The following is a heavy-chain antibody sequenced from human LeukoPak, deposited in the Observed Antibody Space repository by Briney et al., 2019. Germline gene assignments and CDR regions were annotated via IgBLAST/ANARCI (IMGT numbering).Heavy chain of an antibody. CDR1: GFTFSSYS. V-gene: IGHV3-21*01. J-gene: IGHJ4*02. CDR2: ISSSSSYI. D-gene: IGHD3-22*01. CDR3: ARDVSYYDSSGYYYRLYYFDY. Sequence: NTGGSLRLSCAASGFTFSSYSMNWVRQAPGKGLEWVSSISSSSSYIYYADSVKGRFTISRDNAKNSLYLQMNSLRAEDTAVYYCARDVSYYDSSGYYYRLYYFDYWGQGTLVTVSS.